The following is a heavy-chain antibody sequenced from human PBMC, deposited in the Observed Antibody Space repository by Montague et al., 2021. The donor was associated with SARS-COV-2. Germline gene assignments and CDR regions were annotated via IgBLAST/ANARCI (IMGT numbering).Heavy chain of an antibody. CDR3: ARSMIRGGLNWFDP. V-gene: IGHV4-30-2*01. CDR2: IYQSGTT. D-gene: IGHD3-10*01. CDR1: GASISNGGYT. J-gene: IGHJ5*02. Sequence: TLSLTCAVSGASISNGGYTWSWIRRPPGKGLEWIGYIYQSGTTRYNPSLKSRVTMPVDKSKNQFSLQLTSVIAADTAIYLCARSMIRGGLNWFDPWGQGTLVTVSS.